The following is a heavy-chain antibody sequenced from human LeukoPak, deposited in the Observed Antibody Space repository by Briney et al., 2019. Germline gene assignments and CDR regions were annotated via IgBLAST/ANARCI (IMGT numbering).Heavy chain of an antibody. Sequence: SETLSLTCTVSGASISSFYWSWIRQPPGKGLEWFGYIYCSGSTNYNPSHKSRVTISVDTSKNQFSLKLSSVTAADTAVYYCARGSLGIAAHDSWGQGTLVTVSS. CDR1: GASISSFY. D-gene: IGHD6-13*01. CDR3: ARGSLGIAAHDS. V-gene: IGHV4-59*01. J-gene: IGHJ4*02. CDR2: IYCSGST.